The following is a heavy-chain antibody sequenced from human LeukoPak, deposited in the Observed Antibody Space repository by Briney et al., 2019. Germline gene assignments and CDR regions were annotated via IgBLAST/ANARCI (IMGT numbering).Heavy chain of an antibody. Sequence: QPGGSLRLSCAASGFTFSSYGMHWVRQAPGKGLEWVAVIWYDGSNKYYADSVKGRFTISRDNSKNTLYLQMNSLRAEDTAVYYCARDWRDDSSKVWFPRSRIDYWGQGTLVTVSS. CDR1: GFTFSSYG. J-gene: IGHJ4*02. CDR2: IWYDGSNK. D-gene: IGHD3-22*01. V-gene: IGHV3-33*01. CDR3: ARDWRDDSSKVWFPRSRIDY.